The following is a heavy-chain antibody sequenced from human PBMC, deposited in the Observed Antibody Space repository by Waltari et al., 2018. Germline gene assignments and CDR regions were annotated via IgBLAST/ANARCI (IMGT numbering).Heavy chain of an antibody. CDR1: GGSISSSRYY. J-gene: IGHJ4*02. CDR2: IYYSGST. V-gene: IGHV4-39*07. D-gene: IGHD3-10*01. Sequence: QLQLQESGPGLVKPSETLSLTCTVSGGSISSSRYYWGWIRQPPGKGLEWIGSIYYSGSTYYNPSLKSRVTISVDTSKNQFSLKLSSVTAADTAVYYCARVDYGSGSYFDYWGQGTLVTVSS. CDR3: ARVDYGSGSYFDY.